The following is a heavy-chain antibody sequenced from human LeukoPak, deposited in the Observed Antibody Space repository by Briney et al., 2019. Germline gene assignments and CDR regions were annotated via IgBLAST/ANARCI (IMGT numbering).Heavy chain of an antibody. CDR2: IYSGGST. CDR3: ARDPRTTGKSNYGMDV. D-gene: IGHD4-17*01. CDR1: GITVSSNY. V-gene: IGHV3-53*01. Sequence: PGGSLRHSCAASGITVSSNYMSWVRQPPGKGLEWVSIIYSGGSTYYSDSVQGRFTISRDNSKNTVYLQMNSLRVEDTAVYYCARDPRTTGKSNYGMDVWGQGTTVTVSS. J-gene: IGHJ6*02.